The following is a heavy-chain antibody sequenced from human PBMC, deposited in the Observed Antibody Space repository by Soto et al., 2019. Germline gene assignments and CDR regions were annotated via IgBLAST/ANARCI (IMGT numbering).Heavy chain of an antibody. D-gene: IGHD6-13*01. CDR2: IVVGSGNT. Sequence: ASVKVSCKASRFTFTSSAMQWVRQARGQRLEWIGWIVVGSGNTNYAQKFQERVTITRDMSTSTAYMELSSLRSEDTAVYYCAAVVSSSWYEYYYYGMDVWG. CDR1: RFTFTSSA. CDR3: AAVVSSSWYEYYYYGMDV. V-gene: IGHV1-58*02. J-gene: IGHJ6*02.